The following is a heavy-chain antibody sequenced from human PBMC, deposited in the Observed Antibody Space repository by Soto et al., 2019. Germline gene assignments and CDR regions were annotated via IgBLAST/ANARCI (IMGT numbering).Heavy chain of an antibody. CDR2: VYYRGSI. Sequence: SENLSLTCTVSGDSISSPDYYWSWIRQAPGKGLELIGYVYYRGSIYYTPSFESRVSISIDTSKNQFSLRLTSVTAADSAVYFCARVTFTPNWFDSWGQGSLDTAPQ. V-gene: IGHV4-30-4*01. CDR3: ARVTFTPNWFDS. D-gene: IGHD3-16*01. J-gene: IGHJ5*01. CDR1: GDSISSPDYY.